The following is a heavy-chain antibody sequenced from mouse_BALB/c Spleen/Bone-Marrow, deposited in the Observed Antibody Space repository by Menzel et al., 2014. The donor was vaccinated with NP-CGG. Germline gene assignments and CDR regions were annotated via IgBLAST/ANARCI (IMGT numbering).Heavy chain of an antibody. D-gene: IGHD2-12*01. V-gene: IGHV1-62-2*01. Sequence: QVHVKQSGAELVKPGASVKLSCKASGYTLTEYIIHWIKQRSGQGLEWIGWFFPGSGSIKYNEKFKDKATLTADKSSSTVYMELSRLTSEDSAVYFCARHEDLDIRRRLGAMDYWGQGTSVTVSS. CDR3: ARHEDLDIRRRLGAMDY. CDR2: FFPGSGSI. CDR1: GYTLTEYI. J-gene: IGHJ4*01.